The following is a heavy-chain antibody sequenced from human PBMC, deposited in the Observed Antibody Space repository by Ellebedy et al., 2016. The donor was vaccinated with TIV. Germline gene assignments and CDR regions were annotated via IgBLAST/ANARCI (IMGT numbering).Heavy chain of an antibody. CDR2: IYYSGST. CDR3: ARDHGGNSVYYYGMDV. D-gene: IGHD4-23*01. CDR1: GGSISSGDYY. V-gene: IGHV4-30-4*01. Sequence: SETLSLTXTVSGGSISSGDYYWSWIRQPPGKGLEWIGYIYYSGSTYYNPSLKSRVTISVDTSKNQFSLKLSSVTAADTAVYYCARDHGGNSVYYYGMDVWGQGTTVTVSS. J-gene: IGHJ6*02.